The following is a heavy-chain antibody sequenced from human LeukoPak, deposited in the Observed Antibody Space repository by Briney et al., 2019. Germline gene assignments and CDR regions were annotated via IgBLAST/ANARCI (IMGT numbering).Heavy chain of an antibody. CDR3: ARASLAARAFDI. CDR2: IYYGGST. J-gene: IGHJ3*02. CDR1: GGSISSGGYY. D-gene: IGHD6-13*01. V-gene: IGHV4-31*03. Sequence: SETLSLTCTVSGGSISSGGYYWSWIRQHPGKGLEWIGYIYYGGSTYYNPSLKSRVTISVDTSKNQFSLKLSSVTAADTAVYYCARASLAARAFDIWGQGTMVTVSS.